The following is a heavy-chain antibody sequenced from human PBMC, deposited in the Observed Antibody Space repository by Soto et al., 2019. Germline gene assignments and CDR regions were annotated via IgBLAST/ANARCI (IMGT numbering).Heavy chain of an antibody. V-gene: IGHV1-8*01. CDR2: MNAISGNT. J-gene: IGHJ4*02. D-gene: IGHD1-26*01. CDR3: AREISGSYRLDY. CDR1: GYTFTSYD. Sequence: QVQLVQSGAEVKKPGASVKVSCKASGYTFTSYDINWVRQATGQGLEWMGWMNAISGNTGYPQKFQGRVTMTRNTSISTDYMELSSLRSEDTAVYYCAREISGSYRLDYWGQGTLVTVSS.